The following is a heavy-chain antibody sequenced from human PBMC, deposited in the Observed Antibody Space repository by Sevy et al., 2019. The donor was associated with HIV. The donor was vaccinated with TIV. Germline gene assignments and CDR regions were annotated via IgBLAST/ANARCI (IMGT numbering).Heavy chain of an antibody. Sequence: ASVKVSCKVSGYTLTELSMHWVRQAPGKGLEWMGGFDPEDGETIYAQKFQGRVTMTEDTSTDTAYMELSSLRSEDTAVYYSATGGGYSYGSRYLHLNWFDPWGQGTLVTVSS. CDR2: FDPEDGET. D-gene: IGHD5-18*01. V-gene: IGHV1-24*01. CDR3: ATGGGYSYGSRYLHLNWFDP. CDR1: GYTLTELS. J-gene: IGHJ5*02.